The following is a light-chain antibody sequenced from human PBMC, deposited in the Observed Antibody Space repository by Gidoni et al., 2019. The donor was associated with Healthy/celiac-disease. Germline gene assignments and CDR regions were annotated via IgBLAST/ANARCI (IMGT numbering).Light chain of an antibody. Sequence: EIVLTQSPATLSLSPGERATLSCRASQSVSSYLAWYQQKPGQPPRLLIYDASNRAPGIPARFSGSGSGTDFTLTISSLEPEDFAVYYWQQRSNWPHTFGQGTKLEIK. CDR3: QQRSNWPHT. CDR2: DAS. V-gene: IGKV3-11*01. CDR1: QSVSSY. J-gene: IGKJ2*01.